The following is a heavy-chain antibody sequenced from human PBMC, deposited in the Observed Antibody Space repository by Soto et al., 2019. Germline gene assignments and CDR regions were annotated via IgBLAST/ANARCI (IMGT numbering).Heavy chain of an antibody. CDR3: ARGSNQLLFVDV. V-gene: IGHV1-18*01. D-gene: IGHD2-2*01. Sequence: GASVKVSCKASRYTFTSYGISWVRQAPGQGLEWMGWISAYNGNTKYSQKFQGRVTITRDTSASTAYMELSSLRSEDTAVYYCARGSNQLLFVDVWGQGTTVTVSS. CDR1: RYTFTSYG. CDR2: ISAYNGNT. J-gene: IGHJ6*02.